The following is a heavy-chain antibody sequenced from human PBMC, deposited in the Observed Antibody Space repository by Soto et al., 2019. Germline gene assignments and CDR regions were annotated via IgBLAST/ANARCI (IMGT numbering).Heavy chain of an antibody. CDR1: GGSISSGDYY. CDR2: IYYSGST. Sequence: QVQLQESGPGLVKPSQTLSLTCNVSGGSISSGDYYWGWIRQPPGKGLEWIGYIYYSGSTYSNPPLKSRVTISVDTSKNHFSLKLSSVTAADTAVYYWARERPDGSRLDPWGQGTLVPVSS. D-gene: IGHD6-13*01. J-gene: IGHJ5*02. V-gene: IGHV4-30-4*01. CDR3: ARERPDGSRLDP.